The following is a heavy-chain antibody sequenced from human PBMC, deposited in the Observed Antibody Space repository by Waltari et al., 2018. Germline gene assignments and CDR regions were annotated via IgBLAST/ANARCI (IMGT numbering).Heavy chain of an antibody. J-gene: IGHJ4*02. Sequence: EVQLVESGGGLVQPGGSLRLSCSGSGFTVSGNYMTWVRQAPGKGLEWVSVIYRGGSTYYADSVKGRFTISRDNSKNTLYLQMNSLRAEDTAVYYCARSPGGSTWKYYFDYWGQGTLVTVSS. CDR3: ARSPGGSTWKYYFDY. V-gene: IGHV3-66*01. D-gene: IGHD6-13*01. CDR2: IYRGGST. CDR1: GFTVSGNY.